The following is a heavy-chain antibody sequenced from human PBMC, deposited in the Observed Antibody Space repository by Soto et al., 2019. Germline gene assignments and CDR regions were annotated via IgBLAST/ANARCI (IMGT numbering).Heavy chain of an antibody. Sequence: WGSLRLSCAAYGFTYSNKSRSWVRQAPGNSREWVSTIGDSAENTFYADSVKGRFTISRENSKCTLYLQMNILRAEDTAVYSCARGGHSRGWRFEYWGKGRLVSVSS. CDR2: IGDSAENT. CDR1: GFTYSNKS. J-gene: IGHJ4*02. D-gene: IGHD6-19*01. CDR3: ARGGHSRGWRFEY. V-gene: IGHV3-23*01.